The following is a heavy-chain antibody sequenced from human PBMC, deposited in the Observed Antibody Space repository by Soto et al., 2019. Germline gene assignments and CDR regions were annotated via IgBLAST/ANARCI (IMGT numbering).Heavy chain of an antibody. CDR2: IRNQSYQTTT. V-gene: IGHV3-49*04. D-gene: IGHD3-16*01. CDR3: SEAESPDTACFSVD. Sequence: GGSLRLSCTGSGFPSDDLAINWVRQAPGKWRGWVGLIRNQSYQTTTEYAAAVTGRFTISRDTSNGIAYLQMNSTTIEDSAVHYCSEAESPDTACFSVDWGQGIPVTVSS. CDR1: GFPSDDLA. J-gene: IGHJ4*02.